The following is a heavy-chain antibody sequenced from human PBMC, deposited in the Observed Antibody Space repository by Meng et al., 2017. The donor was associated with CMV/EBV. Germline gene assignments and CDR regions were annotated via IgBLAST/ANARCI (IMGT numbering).Heavy chain of an antibody. V-gene: IGHV3-11*01. D-gene: IGHD1-14*01. CDR3: ARGFSITALSDY. CDR2: ITSGGRTT. J-gene: IGHJ4*02. CDR1: GFTFSDYY. Sequence: GESLKISCAASGFTFSDYYMSWLRQAPGKGLEYISYITSGGRTTFYADSVKGRFTVSRDNANKSLYLQMNNLRAEDTAIYYCARGFSITALSDYWGQGTLVTVSS.